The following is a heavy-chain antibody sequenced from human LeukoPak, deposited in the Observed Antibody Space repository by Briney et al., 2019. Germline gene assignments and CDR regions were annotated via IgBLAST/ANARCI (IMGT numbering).Heavy chain of an antibody. CDR1: GGFFSGYY. Sequence: SETLSLTCAVYGGFFSGYYWSWIRQPPGKGLEWIGEINHSGSTNYNPSLKSRVTISVDTSKNQFSLKLSSVTAADTAVYYCARNQQLYCSSTSCYVYYFDYWGQGTLVTVSS. V-gene: IGHV4-34*01. J-gene: IGHJ4*02. CDR2: INHSGST. D-gene: IGHD2-2*01. CDR3: ARNQQLYCSSTSCYVYYFDY.